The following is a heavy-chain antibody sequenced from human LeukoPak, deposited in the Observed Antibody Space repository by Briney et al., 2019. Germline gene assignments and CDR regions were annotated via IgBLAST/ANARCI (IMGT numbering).Heavy chain of an antibody. D-gene: IGHD3-22*01. CDR1: GYTFTGYY. CDR3: ARDRVYGYYYDSSGYSVYAFDI. Sequence: ASVKVSCKASGYTFTGYYMHWVRQAPGQGLEWMGRINPNSGGTNYPQKFQGRVTMTRDTSISTAYMELSRLRSDDTAVYYCARDRVYGYYYDSSGYSVYAFDIWGQGTMVTVSS. CDR2: INPNSGGT. V-gene: IGHV1-2*06. J-gene: IGHJ3*02.